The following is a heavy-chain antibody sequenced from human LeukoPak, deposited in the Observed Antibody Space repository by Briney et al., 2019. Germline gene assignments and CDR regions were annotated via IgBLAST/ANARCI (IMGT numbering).Heavy chain of an antibody. CDR2: IIPIFGTA. V-gene: IGHV1-69*13. CDR1: GYTFTSYG. J-gene: IGHJ6*02. D-gene: IGHD6-6*01. CDR3: ARDSGIAARPGPYYYYYYGMDV. Sequence: ASVKVSCKASGYTFTSYGISWVRQAPGQGLEWMGGIIPIFGTANYAQKFQGRVTITADESTSTAYMELSSLRSEDTAVYYCARDSGIAARPGPYYYYYYGMDVWGQGTTVTVSS.